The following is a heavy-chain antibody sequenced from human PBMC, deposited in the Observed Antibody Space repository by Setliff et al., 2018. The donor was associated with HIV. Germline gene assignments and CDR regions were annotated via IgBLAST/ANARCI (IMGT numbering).Heavy chain of an antibody. CDR1: GYSFTSYG. Sequence: ASVKVSCKASGYSFTSYGISWVRQAPGQGLEWMGWISAYNGNTNYAQKLQGRVTMTTDTSTSTAYMELRSLRSDDTAVYYCARPYNFWSGFPDAFDIWGQGTMVTVSS. CDR3: ARPYNFWSGFPDAFDI. D-gene: IGHD3-3*01. J-gene: IGHJ3*02. V-gene: IGHV1-18*01. CDR2: ISAYNGNT.